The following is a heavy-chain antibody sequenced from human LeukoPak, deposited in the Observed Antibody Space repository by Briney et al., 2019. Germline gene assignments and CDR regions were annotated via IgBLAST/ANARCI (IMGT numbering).Heavy chain of an antibody. V-gene: IGHV4-39*07. Sequence: SETLSLTCTVSGGSISSSSYYWGWIRQPPGKGLEWIGSIYYSGSTYYNPSLKSRVTISVDTSKNQFSLKLSSVTAADTAVYYCARGPDYSFYWGQGTLVTVSS. CDR2: IYYSGST. CDR3: ARGPDYSFY. CDR1: GGSISSSSYY. D-gene: IGHD3-10*01. J-gene: IGHJ4*02.